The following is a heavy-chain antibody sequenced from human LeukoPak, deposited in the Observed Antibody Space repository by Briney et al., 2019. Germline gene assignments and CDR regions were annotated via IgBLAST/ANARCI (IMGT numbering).Heavy chain of an antibody. J-gene: IGHJ6*03. D-gene: IGHD6-19*01. CDR1: GGSISSSSYY. CDR3: ARVVGAVVGTDYYYYMDV. Sequence: SETLSLTCTVSGGSISSSSYYWGWIRQPPGKGLEWIGSIYYSGRTYYNPSLKSRVTISVDTSKNQFSLKLRSVTAADTAVYYCARVVGAVVGTDYYYYMDVWGKGTTVTISS. CDR2: IYYSGRT. V-gene: IGHV4-39*07.